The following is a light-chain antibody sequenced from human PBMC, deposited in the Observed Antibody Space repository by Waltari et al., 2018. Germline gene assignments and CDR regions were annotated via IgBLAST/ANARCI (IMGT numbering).Light chain of an antibody. CDR3: SSYTTSSAPGV. CDR1: HSNVGAYDF. V-gene: IGLV2-14*01. J-gene: IGLJ1*01. CDR2: EVS. Sequence: QSALTQPASVSGSPGQSLTISCSGPHSNVGAYDFVSSYQQHPGKAPHLIIYEVSNRPSGISNRFSASKSGNTASLTISGLQAEDEADYYCSSYTTSSAPGVFGTGTRVTVL.